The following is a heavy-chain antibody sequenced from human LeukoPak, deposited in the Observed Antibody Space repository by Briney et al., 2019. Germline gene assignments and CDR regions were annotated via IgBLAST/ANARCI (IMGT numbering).Heavy chain of an antibody. Sequence: SETLSLTCTVSGGSISSSSYYWGWIRQPPGKGLEWIGSIYYSGSTYYNPSLKSRVTISVDTSKNQFSLKLSSVTAADTAVYYCARGWAYYYDSSGLLPYYFDYWGQGTLVTVSS. J-gene: IGHJ4*02. D-gene: IGHD3-22*01. CDR3: ARGWAYYYDSSGLLPYYFDY. CDR1: GGSISSSSYY. CDR2: IYYSGST. V-gene: IGHV4-39*07.